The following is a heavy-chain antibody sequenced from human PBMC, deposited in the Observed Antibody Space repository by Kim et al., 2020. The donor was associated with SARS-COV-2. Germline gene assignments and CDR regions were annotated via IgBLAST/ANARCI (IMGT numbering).Heavy chain of an antibody. V-gene: IGHV5-51*01. D-gene: IGHD7-27*01. Sequence: SDTRYSPSFPGQVTSSADKSISTAYLQWGSLKASDTAMYYCARHLGIMDVWGQGTTVTVSS. CDR2: SDT. CDR3: ARHLGIMDV. J-gene: IGHJ6*02.